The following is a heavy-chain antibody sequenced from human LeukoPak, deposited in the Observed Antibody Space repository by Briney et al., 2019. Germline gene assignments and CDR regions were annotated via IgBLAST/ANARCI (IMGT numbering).Heavy chain of an antibody. V-gene: IGHV3-7*04. CDR2: IHPEGNEK. J-gene: IGHJ4*02. CDR1: GLTFTNFW. CDR3: ARGDAFSGDH. Sequence: GGSLRLSCAVSGLTFTNFWMSWVRQAPGRGLEWVANIHPEGNEKYPEESVKGRFTISRDNSNNLLFLQMNGLRVEDTAVYYYARGDAFSGDHWGQGTLVTVSS.